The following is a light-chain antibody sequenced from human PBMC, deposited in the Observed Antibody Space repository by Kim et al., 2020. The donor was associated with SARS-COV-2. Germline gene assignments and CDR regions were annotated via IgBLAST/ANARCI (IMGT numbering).Light chain of an antibody. J-gene: IGLJ3*02. Sequence: ELTQPPSASGTPGQRVTISCSGSNSNIGVNTVNWYQQFPGTAPKLLIYRDNQRPSGVPDRFSGSKSGTSASLALSGLLSEDEADYYCATWDDSLNAWVFGGGTQLTVL. V-gene: IGLV1-44*01. CDR3: ATWDDSLNAWV. CDR1: NSNIGVNT. CDR2: RDN.